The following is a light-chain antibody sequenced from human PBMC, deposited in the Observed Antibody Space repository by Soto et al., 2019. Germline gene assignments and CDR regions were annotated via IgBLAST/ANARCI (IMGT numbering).Light chain of an antibody. CDR2: EVS. Sequence: QSVLTQPASVSGSPGQSITISCTGTSNDVGTYNYVSWYQQHPGKAPKLMIYEVSNRPSGVSTRFSGSKSGNTASLTISGLQAEDEADYYCSSYISSITPVVFGTGTKGTVL. CDR3: SSYISSITPVV. V-gene: IGLV2-14*01. J-gene: IGLJ1*01. CDR1: SNDVGTYNY.